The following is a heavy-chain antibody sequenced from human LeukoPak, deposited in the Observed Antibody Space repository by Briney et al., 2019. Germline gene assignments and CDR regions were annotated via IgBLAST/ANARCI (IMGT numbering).Heavy chain of an antibody. D-gene: IGHD6-13*01. CDR2: IYYSGST. Sequence: SETLSLTCTVSGGSISSYSWSWIRQPPGKGLEWTGYIYYSGSTNYNPSLKSRVTISVDTSKNQFSLKVNSVTAADTAVYYCARHTVDSSSWYLFDYWGQGTLVTVSS. J-gene: IGHJ4*02. CDR1: GGSISSYS. V-gene: IGHV4-59*08. CDR3: ARHTVDSSSWYLFDY.